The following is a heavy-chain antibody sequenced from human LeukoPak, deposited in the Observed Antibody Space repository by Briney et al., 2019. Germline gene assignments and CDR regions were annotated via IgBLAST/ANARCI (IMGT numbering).Heavy chain of an antibody. Sequence: GGSLRLSCAASGFTFSSYWMHWVRQAPGKGLVWVSRINSDESSTSYADSVKGRFTISRDNAKNTLYLQMNSLRAEDTAVYYCARAFYGSGSYHGNFQHWGQGTLVTVSS. CDR1: GFTFSSYW. CDR2: INSDESST. CDR3: ARAFYGSGSYHGNFQH. D-gene: IGHD3-10*01. J-gene: IGHJ1*01. V-gene: IGHV3-74*01.